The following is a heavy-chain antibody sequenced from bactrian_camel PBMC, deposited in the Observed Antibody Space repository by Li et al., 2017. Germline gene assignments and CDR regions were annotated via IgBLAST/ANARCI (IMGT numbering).Heavy chain of an antibody. V-gene: IGHV3S63*01. Sequence: HVQLVESGGGSVQAGGSLRISCRISGLHLDGAAMDWFRQAPGKERGGVACIDEDGSQYYPDSVKGRFTISQDAFKGTMYLEMDALKPEDTAMYQCAADVNLGMSDGYCYGVENWGQGTQVTVS. D-gene: IGHD2*01. J-gene: IGHJ4*01. CDR3: AADVNLGMSDGYCYGVEN. CDR2: IDEDGSQ. CDR1: GLHLDGAA.